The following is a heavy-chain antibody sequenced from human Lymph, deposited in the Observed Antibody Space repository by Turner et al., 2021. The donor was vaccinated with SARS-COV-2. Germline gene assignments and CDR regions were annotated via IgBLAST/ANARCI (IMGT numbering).Heavy chain of an antibody. D-gene: IGHD2-21*02. CDR2: IFYRGST. J-gene: IGHJ5*02. CDR1: GGSMNNNY. CDR3: ARQTVNNWVDP. V-gene: IGHV4-59*01. Sequence: QVQLQESGPKLVKPLGTLSLTCTVSGGSMNNNYWSWIRQPPGQRLEWSGFIFYRGSTNYKPSLKSRVTISVDTSENQFSLKLTSVTAADTAIYYGARQTVNNWVDPWGQGTLVTVSS.